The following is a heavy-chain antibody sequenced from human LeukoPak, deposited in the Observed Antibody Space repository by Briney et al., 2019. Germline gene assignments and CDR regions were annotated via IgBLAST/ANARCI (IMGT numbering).Heavy chain of an antibody. CDR3: ATKGGLTPNTLAM. J-gene: IGHJ3*01. V-gene: IGHV1-2*02. CDR2: MDPNSGDT. D-gene: IGHD2-15*01. Sequence: ASVKVSCKGSGYNFTVYYMHWVRQAPGQGLGWMGWMDPNSGDTIYAPNFQGRVSMTRDTSITTAYMELSSLTFDDSATYYCATKGGLTPNTLAMWGHGTMVTVSS. CDR1: GYNFTVYY.